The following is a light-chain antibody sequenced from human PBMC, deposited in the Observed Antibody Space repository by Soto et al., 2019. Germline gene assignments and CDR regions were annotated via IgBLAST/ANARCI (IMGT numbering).Light chain of an antibody. CDR3: QQLNSYLIT. Sequence: DIQMTQSPSSLSASVGDRVTITCRASQSISSYLNWYQQKPGKAPNLLIYTTSNLESGVPSRFSGSGSGTEFTLTISSLQPDDFATYYCQQLNSYLITFGQGTRLEIK. CDR2: TTS. V-gene: IGKV1-39*01. CDR1: QSISSY. J-gene: IGKJ5*01.